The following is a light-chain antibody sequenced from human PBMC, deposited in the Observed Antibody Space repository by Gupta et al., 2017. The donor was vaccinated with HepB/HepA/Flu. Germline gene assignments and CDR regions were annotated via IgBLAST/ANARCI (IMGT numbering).Light chain of an antibody. CDR2: GAS. CDR3: QHKNNWPVT. CDR1: QSVSND. Sequence: EIVITQSPATLSVSPGERATLSCRASQSVSNDLAWYQQKPGRAPRLLIYGASTRATGIPATFSGSGSGTEFTLTISSLQSEDFAVYYCQHKNNWPVTFGGGTKVEIK. V-gene: IGKV3-15*01. J-gene: IGKJ4*01.